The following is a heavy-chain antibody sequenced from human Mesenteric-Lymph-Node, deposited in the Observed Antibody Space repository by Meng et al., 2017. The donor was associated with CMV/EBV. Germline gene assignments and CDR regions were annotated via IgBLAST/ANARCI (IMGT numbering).Heavy chain of an antibody. V-gene: IGHV3-23*01. D-gene: IGHD6-19*01. J-gene: IGHJ4*02. CDR2: ISGSGGST. CDR1: FTFSDYY. Sequence: FTFSDYYMSWIRQAPGKGLEWVSAISGSGGSTYYADSVKGRFTISRDNSKNTLYLQMNSLRAEDTAVYYCAKDGYSSGWKIPYYFDYWGQGTLVTVSS. CDR3: AKDGYSSGWKIPYYFDY.